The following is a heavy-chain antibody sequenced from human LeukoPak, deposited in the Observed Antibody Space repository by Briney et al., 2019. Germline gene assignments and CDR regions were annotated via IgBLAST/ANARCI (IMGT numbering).Heavy chain of an antibody. CDR1: GFTVSSNY. V-gene: IGHV3-48*04. CDR3: ARDFSF. CDR2: ISSSSTTI. J-gene: IGHJ4*02. Sequence: PGGSLRLSCAASGFTVSSNYMSWVRQAPGKGLEWVSYISSSSTTIYYADSVKGRFTISRDNAKNSLHLQMSSLRAEDTAVYYCARDFSFWGQGTLVTVSS. D-gene: IGHD2/OR15-2a*01.